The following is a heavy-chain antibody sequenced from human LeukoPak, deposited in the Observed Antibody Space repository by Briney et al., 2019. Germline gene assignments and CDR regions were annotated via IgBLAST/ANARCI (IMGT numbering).Heavy chain of an antibody. CDR1: GYTFTSYD. CDR2: MNPNSGNT. CDR3: ARGPGYDFWSGASLAFDP. D-gene: IGHD3-3*01. J-gene: IGHJ5*02. V-gene: IGHV1-8*01. Sequence: GASVKVSCKASGYTFTSYDINWVRQATGQGLEWMGWMNPNSGNTGYAQKFQGRVTMTRNTSISTAYMELGSLRSEDTAVYYCARGPGYDFWSGASLAFDPWGQGTLVTVSS.